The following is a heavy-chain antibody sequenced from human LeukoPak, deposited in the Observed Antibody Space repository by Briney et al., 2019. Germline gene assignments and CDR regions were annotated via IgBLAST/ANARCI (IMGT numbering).Heavy chain of an antibody. V-gene: IGHV4-34*01. J-gene: IGHJ4*02. CDR3: ARGRNGYSNSWHVNY. D-gene: IGHD6-13*01. CDR2: INHSGST. CDR1: GGSFSGYY. Sequence: SETLSLTCAVYGGSFSGYYWSWIRQPPGKGLEWIGEINHSGSTNYNPSLKSRVTISADTSKNQFSLKLSSVTAADTAVYYCARGRNGYSNSWHVNYWGQGTLVTVSS.